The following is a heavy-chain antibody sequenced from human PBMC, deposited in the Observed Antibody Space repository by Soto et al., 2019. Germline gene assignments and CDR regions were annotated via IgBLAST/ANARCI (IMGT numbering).Heavy chain of an antibody. CDR3: ARAVDYGAGNAFDI. CDR1: GFTFSSYD. CDR2: IGTAGDT. Sequence: GGSLRLSCAASGFTFSSYDMHWVRQATGKGLEWVSAIGTAGDTYYPGSVKGRFTISRENAKNSLYLQMNSLRAGDTAVYYCARAVDYGAGNAFDIWGQGTMVTVSS. D-gene: IGHD4-17*01. J-gene: IGHJ3*02. V-gene: IGHV3-13*01.